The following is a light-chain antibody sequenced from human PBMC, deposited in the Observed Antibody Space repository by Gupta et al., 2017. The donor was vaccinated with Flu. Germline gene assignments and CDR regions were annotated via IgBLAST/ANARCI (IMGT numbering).Light chain of an antibody. CDR2: AAS. J-gene: IGKJ1*01. CDR3: QQSYSSPRT. CDR1: ERIHNY. Sequence: DIQMTQSPSSLSAFVGDRVTITCRASERIHNYLNWYQHKGGEAPKLLIYAASILQNGVPATFSGSGSGTVFTLTIIRLQPEDFATYYCQQSYSSPRTFGQGTKVEIK. V-gene: IGKV1-39*01.